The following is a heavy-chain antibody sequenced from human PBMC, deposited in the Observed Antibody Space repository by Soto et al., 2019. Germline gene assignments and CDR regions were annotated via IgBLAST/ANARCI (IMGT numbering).Heavy chain of an antibody. J-gene: IGHJ4*02. CDR1: GGTFSTYA. Sequence: QVQLVQSGAEVKKPGSSVKVSCKASGGTFSTYAISWVRQAPGQGLEWMGGIIPIYGTATYSQKFQGRVTITADESTSTAYMELSSLRSEETAMYYCATALYPRGYSYGYFDYWGQGTLVTVSS. V-gene: IGHV1-69*01. CDR2: IIPIYGTA. CDR3: ATALYPRGYSYGYFDY. D-gene: IGHD5-18*01.